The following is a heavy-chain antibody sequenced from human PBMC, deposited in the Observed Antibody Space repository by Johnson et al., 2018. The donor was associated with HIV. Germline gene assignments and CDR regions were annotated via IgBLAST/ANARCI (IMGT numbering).Heavy chain of an antibody. CDR3: ARSGRPLVVVTAYDAFDV. J-gene: IGHJ3*01. D-gene: IGHD2-15*01. CDR1: GFTFRSYA. V-gene: IGHV3-30*03. CDR2: ISYDGSNK. Sequence: QVQLVESGGGVVQPGRSLRLSCTASGFTFRSYAMHWVRQAPGKGLEWVALISYDGSNKYYADSVRGRFTISRDNSKNTLYLQMNSLRPEDTAVYYCARSGRPLVVVTAYDAFDVWGQGTMVTVSS.